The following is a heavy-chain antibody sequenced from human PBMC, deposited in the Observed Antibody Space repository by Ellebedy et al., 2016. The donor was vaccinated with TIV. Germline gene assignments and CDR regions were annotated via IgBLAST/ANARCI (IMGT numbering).Heavy chain of an antibody. Sequence: GESLKISXAASGFTFSSYSMNWVRQAPGKGLEWVSSISSSSSYIYYADSVKGRFTISRDNAKNSLYLQMNSLRAEDTAVYYCARGGGRVVVPAAHAFDIWGQGTMVTVSS. CDR1: GFTFSSYS. CDR3: ARGGGRVVVPAAHAFDI. D-gene: IGHD2-2*01. J-gene: IGHJ3*02. CDR2: ISSSSSYI. V-gene: IGHV3-21*01.